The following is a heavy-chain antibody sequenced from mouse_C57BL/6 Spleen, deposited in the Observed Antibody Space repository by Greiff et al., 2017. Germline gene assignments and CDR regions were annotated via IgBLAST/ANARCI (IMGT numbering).Heavy chain of an antibody. D-gene: IGHD1-2*01. Sequence: EVKLVESGGGLVKPGGSLKLSCAASGFTFSDYGMHWVRQAPEKGLEWVAYISRGSSTIYYADTVKGRFTISRDNAKNTLFLQMTSLRSEDTAMYYCAREHYGSYGYWGQGTTLTVSS. CDR3: AREHYGSYGY. CDR1: GFTFSDYG. V-gene: IGHV5-17*01. J-gene: IGHJ2*01. CDR2: ISRGSSTI.